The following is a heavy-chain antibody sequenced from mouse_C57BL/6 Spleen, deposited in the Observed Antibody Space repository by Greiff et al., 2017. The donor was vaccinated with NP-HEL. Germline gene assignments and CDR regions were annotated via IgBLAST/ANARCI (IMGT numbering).Heavy chain of an antibody. CDR1: GYTFTNYW. V-gene: IGHV1-63*01. J-gene: IGHJ4*01. CDR2: IYPGGGYT. D-gene: IGHD2-12*01. Sequence: QVQLQQSGAELVRPGTSVKMSCKASGYTFTNYWIGWAKQRPGHGLEWIGDIYPGGGYTNYNEKFKGKATLTADKSSSTAYMQFSSLTSEDSAIYYCAISGDSYYVDAMDYWGQGTSVTVSS. CDR3: AISGDSYYVDAMDY.